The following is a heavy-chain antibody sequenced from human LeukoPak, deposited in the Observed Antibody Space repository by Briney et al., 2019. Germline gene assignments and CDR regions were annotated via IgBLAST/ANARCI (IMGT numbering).Heavy chain of an antibody. CDR3: AKKYYYGSGTYIFYFDY. CDR1: GFTFVGNA. V-gene: IGHV3-23*01. Sequence: GGSLRLSCAASGFTFVGNAVTWVRQAPGKGLEWVSTISGSGDAYYADSVKGRFTISRDDSKSTLSLQMNSLRAEDTALYYCAKKYYYGSGTYIFYFDYWGQGTPVTVSS. CDR2: ISGSGDA. D-gene: IGHD3-10*01. J-gene: IGHJ4*02.